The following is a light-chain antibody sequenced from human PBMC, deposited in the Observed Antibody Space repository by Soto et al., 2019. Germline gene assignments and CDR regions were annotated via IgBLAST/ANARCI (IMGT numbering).Light chain of an antibody. CDR1: QSLLHSNGYNY. J-gene: IGKJ4*01. CDR3: MQALQTPHT. Sequence: DIVMTQSPLSLPVTPGEPASISCRSSQSLLHSNGYNYLDWYLQKTGQSPQLLIYLGSNRASGVPDRFSGSGSGTDVTLKISRVAAEHVGVYYGMQALQTPHTFGGGTKVEIK. CDR2: LGS. V-gene: IGKV2-28*01.